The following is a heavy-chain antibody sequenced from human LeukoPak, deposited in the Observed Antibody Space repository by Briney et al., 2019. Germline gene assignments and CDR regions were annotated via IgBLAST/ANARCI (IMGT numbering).Heavy chain of an antibody. D-gene: IGHD6-19*01. CDR1: GFTFSSYA. Sequence: GGSLRLSCAASGFTFSSYAMHWVRQAPGKGLEWVAVISYDGSNKYYADSVKGRFTISRDNSKNTLYLQMNSLRAEDTAVYYCARFNAMYSSGWYYFDYWGQGTLVTVSS. J-gene: IGHJ4*02. CDR2: ISYDGSNK. CDR3: ARFNAMYSSGWYYFDY. V-gene: IGHV3-30-3*01.